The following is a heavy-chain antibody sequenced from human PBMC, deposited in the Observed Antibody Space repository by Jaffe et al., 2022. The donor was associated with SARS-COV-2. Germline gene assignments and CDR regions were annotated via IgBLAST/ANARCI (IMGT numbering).Heavy chain of an antibody. Sequence: QVQLQESGPGLVKPSETLSLTCTVSGGSISSYYWSWIRQPPGKGLEWIGYIYYSGSTNYNPSLKSRVTISVDTSKNQFSLKLSSVTAADTAVYYCATFPYYYDSSGYYFSEWGQGTLVTVSS. V-gene: IGHV4-59*08. J-gene: IGHJ4*02. CDR1: GGSISSYY. CDR2: IYYSGST. CDR3: ATFPYYYDSSGYYFSE. D-gene: IGHD3-22*01.